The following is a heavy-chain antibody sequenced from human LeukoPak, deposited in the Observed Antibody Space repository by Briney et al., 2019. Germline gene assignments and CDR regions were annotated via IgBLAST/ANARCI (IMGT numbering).Heavy chain of an antibody. D-gene: IGHD2-2*01. V-gene: IGHV4-34*01. CDR1: GGSFSDYY. CDR3: ARAGYCSSTSCYYFDY. J-gene: IGHJ4*02. Sequence: SETLSLTCAVYGGSFSDYYWSWIRQPPGKGLEWIGEINSSGSTNYKPSLKSRVSISVDKSKNQFSLKLSSVTAADTAVYYCARAGYCSSTSCYYFDYWGQGTLVTVSS. CDR2: INSSGST.